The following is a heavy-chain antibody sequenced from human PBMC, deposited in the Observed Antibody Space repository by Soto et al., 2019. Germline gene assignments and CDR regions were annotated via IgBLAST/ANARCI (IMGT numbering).Heavy chain of an antibody. Sequence: QVQLVESGGGLVKPGGSLRLSCAASGFTFSDYYMSWIRQAPGKGLEWVSYISSSGSTIYYADSVKGRCTISSDNAKNSLYLQLYSLRADDTAVYYCASSNPYSSSWYVWYFDYWGQGTLVTVSS. CDR2: ISSSGSTI. J-gene: IGHJ4*02. V-gene: IGHV3-11*01. CDR1: GFTFSDYY. D-gene: IGHD6-13*01. CDR3: ASSNPYSSSWYVWYFDY.